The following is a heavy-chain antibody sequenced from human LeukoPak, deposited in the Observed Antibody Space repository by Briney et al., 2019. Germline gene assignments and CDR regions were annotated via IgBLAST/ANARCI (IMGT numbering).Heavy chain of an antibody. D-gene: IGHD1-7*01. CDR3: ARVSPQKLELVSY. CDR2: ISTSSSTI. Sequence: GGSLRLSCAASGFSFSTFDMTWVRQAPGKGLEWVSYISTSSSTIYYADSVKGRFTISRDNAKNSLYLQMNSLRAEDTAVYYCARVSPQKLELVSYWGQGTLVTVSS. V-gene: IGHV3-48*01. J-gene: IGHJ4*02. CDR1: GFSFSTFD.